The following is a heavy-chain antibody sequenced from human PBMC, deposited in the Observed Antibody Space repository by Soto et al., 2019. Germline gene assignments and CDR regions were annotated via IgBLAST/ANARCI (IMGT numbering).Heavy chain of an antibody. CDR3: ARVSTVAGTYYYYYMDV. D-gene: IGHD1-1*01. V-gene: IGHV1-18*01. Sequence: VSVKGYCKGAVYTFTSDLISWVRQKKRQGFEWMGWISAYNGNTNYAQKLQGRVTMTTDTSTSTAYMELRSLRSDDTAVYYCARVSTVAGTYYYYYMDVWGKGTTVTVSS. J-gene: IGHJ6*03. CDR1: VYTFTSDL. CDR2: ISAYNGNT.